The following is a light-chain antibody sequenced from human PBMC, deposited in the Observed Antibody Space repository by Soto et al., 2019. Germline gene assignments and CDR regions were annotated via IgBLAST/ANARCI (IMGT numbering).Light chain of an antibody. V-gene: IGKV1-6*01. CDR2: AAY. CDR3: IQDYNYPLT. J-gene: IGKJ1*01. Sequence: AIQMTQSPSSLSASVGDRVTITCRASQGIRNDLGWYQQKPGKAHKLLIYAAYSLQSGVQSRFSGSGSGTDFTLTISSLQPEDFATYYCIQDYNYPLTFGQGTKVYIK. CDR1: QGIRND.